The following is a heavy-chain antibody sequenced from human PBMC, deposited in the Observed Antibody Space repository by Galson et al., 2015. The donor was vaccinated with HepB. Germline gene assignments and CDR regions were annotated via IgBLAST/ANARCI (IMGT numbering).Heavy chain of an antibody. CDR1: GFTFSGSA. Sequence: SLRLSCAASGFTFSGSAMHWVRQASGKGLEWVGRIRSKANSYATAYAASVKGRFTISRDDSKNTAYLQEIRYQLLYWPEEALAPPRNYYYYMDVWGKGTTVTVSS. CDR2: IRSKANSYAT. D-gene: IGHD2-2*02. CDR3: APPRNYYYYMDV. J-gene: IGHJ6*03. V-gene: IGHV3-73*01.